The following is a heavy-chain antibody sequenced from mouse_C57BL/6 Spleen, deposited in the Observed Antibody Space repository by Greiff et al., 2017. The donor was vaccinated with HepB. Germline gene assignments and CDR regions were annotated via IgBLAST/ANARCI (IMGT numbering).Heavy chain of an antibody. CDR3: ARGYDSFAY. V-gene: IGHV5-4*01. D-gene: IGHD2-4*01. CDR1: GFTFGSYA. J-gene: IGHJ3*01. Sequence: VQLKESGGGLVKPGGSLKLSCAASGFTFGSYAMSWVRQTPEKRLEWVATISDGGSYTYYPDDVKGRFTISRDNAKNNLYLQMSHLKSEDTAMYYCARGYDSFAYWGQGTLVTVSA. CDR2: ISDGGSYT.